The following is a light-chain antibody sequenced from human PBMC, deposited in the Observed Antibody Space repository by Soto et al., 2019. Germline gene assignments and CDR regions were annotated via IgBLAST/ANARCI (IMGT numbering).Light chain of an antibody. V-gene: IGKV3-15*01. CDR2: GAS. Sequence: IVMTQSPATLSVSPGERATLSCMASQNVSSNLAWYHQKPGQAPRVLIYGASTRATGVPARFSGRGSGTEFTLTISSLQSEDFAVYYCQQYNSWLTFGGGTKVEIK. CDR3: QQYNSWLT. J-gene: IGKJ4*01. CDR1: QNVSSN.